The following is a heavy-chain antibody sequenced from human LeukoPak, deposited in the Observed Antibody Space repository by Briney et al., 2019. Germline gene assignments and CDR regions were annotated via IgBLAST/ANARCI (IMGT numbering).Heavy chain of an antibody. CDR1: GFTFSTYG. Sequence: PGGTLRLSCAASGFTFSTYGMSWVRQAPGKGLEWVSAISGSGGSTYYADSVKGRFTISRDNAKNSLYLQMNSLRAEDTAVYYCARATVVTPHYYYYMDVWGKGTTVTISS. CDR3: ARATVVTPHYYYYMDV. D-gene: IGHD4-23*01. J-gene: IGHJ6*03. V-gene: IGHV3-23*01. CDR2: ISGSGGST.